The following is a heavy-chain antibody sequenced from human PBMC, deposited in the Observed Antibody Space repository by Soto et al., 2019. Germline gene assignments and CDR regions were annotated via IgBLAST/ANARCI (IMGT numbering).Heavy chain of an antibody. V-gene: IGHV3-23*01. CDR2: FSGGRDTT. CDR1: GFTFSSYA. J-gene: IGHJ4*02. CDR3: ARGIAVAGIYLDY. D-gene: IGHD6-19*01. Sequence: LRLSCVASGFTFSSYAMSWVRQSPGQRLEWVATFSGGRDTTWHADSVKGRFTVSRDSSKNTLSLQMNSLRAEDTAVYYCARGIAVAGIYLDYWGQGTLVTVSS.